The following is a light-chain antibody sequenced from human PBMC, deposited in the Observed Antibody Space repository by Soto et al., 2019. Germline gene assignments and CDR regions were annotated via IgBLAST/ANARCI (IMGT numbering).Light chain of an antibody. J-gene: IGKJ1*01. Sequence: DIQMTQSPSSLSASVGDRVTITCRASQSISSYLNWYQQKPGKAPTLLIYAVSRLQSGVPSRFSGSGSGTEFTLTISGLQPGDSATYYCQQYNSYSPTFGQGTKVDIK. CDR2: AVS. CDR1: QSISSY. CDR3: QQYNSYSPT. V-gene: IGKV1-5*01.